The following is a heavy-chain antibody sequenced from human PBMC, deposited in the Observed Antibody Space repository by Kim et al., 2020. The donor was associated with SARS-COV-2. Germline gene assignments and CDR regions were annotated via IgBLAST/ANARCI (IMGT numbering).Heavy chain of an antibody. V-gene: IGHV1-18*01. CDR2: ISAYNGNT. Sequence: ASVKVSCKASGYTFTSYGISWVRQAPGQGLEWMGWISAYNGNTNYAQKLQGRVTMTTDTSTSTAYMELRSLRSDDTAVYYCARADAYCGGDCYQFDYWGQGTLVTVSS. CDR3: ARADAYCGGDCYQFDY. J-gene: IGHJ4*02. CDR1: GYTFTSYG. D-gene: IGHD2-21*01.